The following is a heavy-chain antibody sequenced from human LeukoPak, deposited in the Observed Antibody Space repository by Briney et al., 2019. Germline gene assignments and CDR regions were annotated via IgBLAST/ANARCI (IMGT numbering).Heavy chain of an antibody. CDR2: IYHSGGT. D-gene: IGHD1-26*01. V-gene: IGHV4-38-2*02. Sequence: SETLSLTCVVSGYSISSGYYWGWIRQPPGKGLEWIASIYHSGGTYYNPSLKSRVTISVDTSKNQFSMKLSSVTAADTAVYYCARDAVGATDYWGQGTLVTVSS. CDR1: GYSISSGYY. CDR3: ARDAVGATDY. J-gene: IGHJ4*02.